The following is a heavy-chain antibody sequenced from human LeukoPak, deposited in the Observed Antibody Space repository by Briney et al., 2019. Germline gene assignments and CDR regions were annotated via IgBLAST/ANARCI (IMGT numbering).Heavy chain of an antibody. Sequence: GASVKVSCKASGYTFTSYTIHWVRQAPGQRLEWMGWINAGNGNTKYSQEFQDRVTITRDTSASTAYMELSSLRSEDMAVYYCARARYETRIWPKSRYVYYHYMDVWGKGTTVTVSS. V-gene: IGHV1-3*03. CDR1: GYTFTSYT. J-gene: IGHJ6*03. D-gene: IGHD6-13*01. CDR3: ARARYETRIWPKSRYVYYHYMDV. CDR2: INAGNGNT.